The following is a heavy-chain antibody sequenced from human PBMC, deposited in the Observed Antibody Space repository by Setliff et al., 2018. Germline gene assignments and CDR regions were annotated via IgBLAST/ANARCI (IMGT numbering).Heavy chain of an antibody. CDR1: GGSFSGYY. V-gene: IGHV4-34*01. CDR3: ARGGRDGYNYELDY. J-gene: IGHJ4*02. D-gene: IGHD5-12*01. Sequence: SETLSLTCAVYGGSFSGYYWSWIRQPPGKGLEWIGEINHSGSTNYNPSLKSRVTISVDTSKNQFSLKLSSVTAADTAVYYCARGGRDGYNYELDYWGQGTLVTVSS. CDR2: INHSGST.